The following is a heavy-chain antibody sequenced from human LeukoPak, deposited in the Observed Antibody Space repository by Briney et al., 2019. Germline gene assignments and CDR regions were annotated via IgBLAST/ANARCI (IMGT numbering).Heavy chain of an antibody. D-gene: IGHD3-9*01. J-gene: IGHJ4*02. CDR1: GYTFTSYG. CDR3: ARGASYVILTGYSYFDY. Sequence: ASVKVSCKASGYTFTSYGISWVRQAPGQGLEWMGWISTHKGNTNYAQKFQGRVTMTTDTSTSTAYMELRSLRSDDTAVYYCARGASYVILTGYSYFDYWGQGTLVTVSS. CDR2: ISTHKGNT. V-gene: IGHV1-18*01.